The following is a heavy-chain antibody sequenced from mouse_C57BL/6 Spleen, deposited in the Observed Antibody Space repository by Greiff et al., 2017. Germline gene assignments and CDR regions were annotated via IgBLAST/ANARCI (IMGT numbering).Heavy chain of an antibody. D-gene: IGHD2-2*01. CDR1: GYTFTNYW. Sequence: QVHVKQSGAELVRPGTSVKMSCKASGYTFTNYWIGWAKQRPGHGLEWIGDIYPGGGYTNYNEKFKGKATLTADKSSSTAYMQFSSLTSEDSAIYYCARLEVTSYYFDYWGQGTTLTVSS. J-gene: IGHJ2*01. CDR3: ARLEVTSYYFDY. V-gene: IGHV1-63*01. CDR2: IYPGGGYT.